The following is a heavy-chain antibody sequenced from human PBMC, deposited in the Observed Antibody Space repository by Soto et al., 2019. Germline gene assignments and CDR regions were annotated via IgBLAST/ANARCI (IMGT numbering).Heavy chain of an antibody. J-gene: IGHJ4*02. CDR1: GGTFSNDI. Sequence: QVQLVQSGAEVKKPGSSVKVSCKASGGTFSNDIITWVRQAPGQGLEWMGRIIPLLDIANYAQKFQGRVTIPADKSTSTAYMEMNSLRSEDTAVYYCVRDSPIRSTYSGYDGIDYWGQGTLVTVSS. V-gene: IGHV1-69*08. D-gene: IGHD5-12*01. CDR2: IIPLLDIA. CDR3: VRDSPIRSTYSGYDGIDY.